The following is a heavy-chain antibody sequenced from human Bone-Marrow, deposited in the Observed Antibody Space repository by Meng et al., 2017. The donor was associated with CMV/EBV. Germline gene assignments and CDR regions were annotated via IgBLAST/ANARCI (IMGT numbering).Heavy chain of an antibody. J-gene: IGHJ4*02. CDR1: GFTFSSYA. CDR2: ISYDGSNK. Sequence: GESLKISCAASGFTFSSYAMHWVRQAPGKGLEWVAVISYDGSNKYYADSVKGRFTISRDNSKNTLYLQMNSLRAEDTAVYYCARRGSPDYWGQGTLVTVSS. V-gene: IGHV3-30-3*01. CDR3: ARRGSPDY.